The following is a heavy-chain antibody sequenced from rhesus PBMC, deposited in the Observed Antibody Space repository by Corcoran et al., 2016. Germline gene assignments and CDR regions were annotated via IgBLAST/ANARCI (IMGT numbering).Heavy chain of an antibody. CDR2: IYGSGGGT. Sequence: QVQLQESGPGLVKPSETLSLTCAVSGGSISDDYYWSWIRQPPGKGLEWIGYIYGSGGGTNYHPSLKNRVTISLDTSKNQFSLKLSSVTTADTAVYYCARDGYGYYFDYWGQGVLVTVSS. J-gene: IGHJ4*01. CDR3: ARDGYGYYFDY. V-gene: IGHV4-106*01. D-gene: IGHD3-9*01. CDR1: GGSISDDYY.